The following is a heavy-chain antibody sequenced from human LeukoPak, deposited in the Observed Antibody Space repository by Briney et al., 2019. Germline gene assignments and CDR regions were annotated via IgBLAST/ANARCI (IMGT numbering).Heavy chain of an antibody. Sequence: PGGSLRLSCAASGFTFSSYAMSWVRQAPGKGLEWVSAISGSGGSTYYADSVEGRFTISRDNSKNTLYLQMNSLRAEDTAVYYCAGAEGRFSSTSWWGQGTLVTVSS. J-gene: IGHJ4*02. D-gene: IGHD2-2*01. CDR3: AGAEGRFSSTSW. V-gene: IGHV3-23*01. CDR2: ISGSGGST. CDR1: GFTFSSYA.